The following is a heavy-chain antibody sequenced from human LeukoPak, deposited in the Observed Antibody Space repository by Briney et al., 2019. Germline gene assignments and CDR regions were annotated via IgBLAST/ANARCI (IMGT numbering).Heavy chain of an antibody. CDR2: INPNSGGT. Sequence: GASEPVPHKASGYTFTGYYIHWVRQAPGQGLEWMGWINPNSGGTNYAQKFQGRVTMDRDTSISTAYMELSRLRSDDTAVYYCARVLGLDLRQPSYWGQG. CDR3: ARVLGLDLRQPSY. CDR1: GYTFTGYY. D-gene: IGHD5/OR15-5a*01. V-gene: IGHV1-2*02. J-gene: IGHJ1*01.